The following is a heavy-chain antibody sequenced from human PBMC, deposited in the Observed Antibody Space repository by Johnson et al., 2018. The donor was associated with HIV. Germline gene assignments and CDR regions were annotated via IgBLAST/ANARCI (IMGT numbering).Heavy chain of an antibody. Sequence: VQLVESGGGLAQPGGSLILSCAASGFTFNNYAMSWVRQAPGKGLEWVSAISDSGGSTYFADSVKGRFTISSDDSKNTLYLQMNSLRAEDTAVYYCAKDGPGGAFDVWGQGTMVTVSS. CDR3: AKDGPGGAFDV. J-gene: IGHJ3*01. CDR2: ISDSGGST. D-gene: IGHD3-10*01. V-gene: IGHV3-23*04. CDR1: GFTFNNYA.